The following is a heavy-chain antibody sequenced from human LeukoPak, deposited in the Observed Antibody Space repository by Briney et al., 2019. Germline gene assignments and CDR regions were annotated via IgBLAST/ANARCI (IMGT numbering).Heavy chain of an antibody. D-gene: IGHD2/OR15-2a*01. J-gene: IGHJ4*02. CDR1: GFTFSSFA. Sequence: GGSLRLSCSASGFTFSSFAMHWVRQAPGKGLEYVAAISRNGGSTYYADSVKGRFTISRDNSKSTLYLQMSSLRAEDTAVYLCVKDLRSDFMGVLSRYLSYWGQGTLVAVSS. CDR2: ISRNGGST. CDR3: VKDLRSDFMGVLSRYLSY. V-gene: IGHV3-64D*09.